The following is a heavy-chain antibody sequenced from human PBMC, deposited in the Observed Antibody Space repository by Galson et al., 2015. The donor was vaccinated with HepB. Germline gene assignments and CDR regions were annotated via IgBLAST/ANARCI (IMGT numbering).Heavy chain of an antibody. D-gene: IGHD3-22*01. CDR3: ARLPGGRYYYDSSGAFDI. Sequence: QSGAEVTKPGESLKISCKGSGSSFPSYWIGWVRQMPGKGLEWMGIIYPGDSDTRYSPSFQGQVTISADKSISTAYLQWSSLKASDTAMYYCARLPGGRYYYDSSGAFDIWGQGTMVTVSS. CDR2: IYPGDSDT. CDR1: GSSFPSYW. J-gene: IGHJ3*02. V-gene: IGHV5-51*01.